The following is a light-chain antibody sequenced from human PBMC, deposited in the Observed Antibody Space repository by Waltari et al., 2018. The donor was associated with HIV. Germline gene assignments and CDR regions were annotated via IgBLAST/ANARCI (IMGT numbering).Light chain of an antibody. Sequence: QSALTQPPSASGSPGQSVTIACTGTSSDAGGYYYVSWYQQHPGKAPKLMIYEVSKRPSGVPARFSGSKSGNTASLTVSGLQAEDEADYYCSSYAGSNNYVFGTGTKVTVL. CDR1: SSDAGGYYY. V-gene: IGLV2-8*01. CDR2: EVS. J-gene: IGLJ1*01. CDR3: SSYAGSNNYV.